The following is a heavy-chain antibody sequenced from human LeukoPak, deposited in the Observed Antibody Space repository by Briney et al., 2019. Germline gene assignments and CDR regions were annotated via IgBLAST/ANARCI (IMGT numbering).Heavy chain of an antibody. CDR3: AKCDDILTGYDGYFDY. J-gene: IGHJ4*02. D-gene: IGHD3-9*01. Sequence: PGGSLRLSCAASGFTFSSYAMSWVRQAPGKGLEWVSAISGSGGSTYYAVSVKGRFTISRDNSKNTLYLQMNSLRAEDTAVYYCAKCDDILTGYDGYFDYWGQGTLVTVSS. CDR1: GFTFSSYA. V-gene: IGHV3-23*01. CDR2: ISGSGGST.